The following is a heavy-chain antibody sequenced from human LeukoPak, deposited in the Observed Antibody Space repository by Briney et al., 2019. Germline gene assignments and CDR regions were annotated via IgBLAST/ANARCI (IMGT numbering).Heavy chain of an antibody. J-gene: IGHJ6*03. Sequence: QAGGSLRLSGAASGFTFSSYGMHWVRQAPDKGLEWVAFIRYDGNSKDYADSVKGRFTISRDNSKNTLYLQMNSLRGEDTALYYCAKGGGYSYENYYYYMDVWGKGTTATVSS. CDR3: AKGGGYSYENYYYYMDV. CDR1: GFTFSSYG. D-gene: IGHD5-18*01. CDR2: IRYDGNSK. V-gene: IGHV3-30*02.